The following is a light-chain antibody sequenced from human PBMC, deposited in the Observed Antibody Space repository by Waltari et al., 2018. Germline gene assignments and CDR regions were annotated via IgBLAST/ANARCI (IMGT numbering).Light chain of an antibody. CDR3: QQYKSYPLT. Sequence: DIQMTQSPSSLSASVGDSVTITCRASQGINNYLAWIQQKPGKGPKSLIYAASSLESGAPSKFSGSGSGTDFTLTISDLQPEDFGTYYCQQYKSYPLTFAQGTRLEIK. CDR1: QGINNY. CDR2: AAS. V-gene: IGKV1-16*02. J-gene: IGKJ5*01.